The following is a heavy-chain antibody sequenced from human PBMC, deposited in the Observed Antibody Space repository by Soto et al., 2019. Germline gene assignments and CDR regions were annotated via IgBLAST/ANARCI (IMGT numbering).Heavy chain of an antibody. CDR1: GGSISSYY. D-gene: IGHD6-19*01. CDR3: ASRIAVADLYGMDV. CDR2: IYYSGST. Sequence: SETLSFTCTVSGGSISSYYWSWIRQPPGKGLEWIGSIYYSGSTYYNPSLKSRVTISVDTPKNQFSLKLSSVTAADTAVYYCASRIAVADLYGMDVWGQGTTVTVSS. V-gene: IGHV4-59*05. J-gene: IGHJ6*02.